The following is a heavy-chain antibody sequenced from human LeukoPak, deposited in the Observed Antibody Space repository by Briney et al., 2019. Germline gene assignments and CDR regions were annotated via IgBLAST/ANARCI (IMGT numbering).Heavy chain of an antibody. V-gene: IGHV3-23*01. D-gene: IGHD3-9*01. CDR2: ISGSGGST. J-gene: IGHJ4*02. Sequence: GGSLRLSCAASGFTFSTYSMSWVRQAPGKGLEWVSAISGSGGSTYYADSVKGRFTISRDNSKNTLYLQMNSLRAEDTAVYYCAKDRPVLRYFDWSSLFDYWGQGTLVTVSS. CDR1: GFTFSTYS. CDR3: AKDRPVLRYFDWSSLFDY.